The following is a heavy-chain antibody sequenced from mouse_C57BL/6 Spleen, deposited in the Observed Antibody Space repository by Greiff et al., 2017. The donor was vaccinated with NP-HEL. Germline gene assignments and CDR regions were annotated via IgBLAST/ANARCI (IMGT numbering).Heavy chain of an antibody. CDR2: IYPGSGNT. Sequence: VQLQQSGAELVRPGASVKLSCKASGYTFTDYYINWVKQRPGQGLEWIARIYPGSGNTYYNEKFKGKATLTAEKSSSTAYMQLSSLTSEDSAVYFCARSPLYYGSRDWYFDVWGTGTTVTVSS. D-gene: IGHD1-1*01. CDR3: ARSPLYYGSRDWYFDV. CDR1: GYTFTDYY. J-gene: IGHJ1*03. V-gene: IGHV1-76*01.